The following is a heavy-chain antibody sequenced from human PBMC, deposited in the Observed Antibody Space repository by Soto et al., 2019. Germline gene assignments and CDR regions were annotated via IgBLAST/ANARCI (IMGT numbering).Heavy chain of an antibody. Sequence: GESLRLSCAASGFTFSDDAMSWVRQAPGTGLEWVSAISSSSYNTYYADSVKGRFTISRDNAKKTLSLQMDSLRAGDTDVCYCVQAGDFDLLTFERWGPGTLVTVA. J-gene: IGHJ1*01. CDR3: VQAGDFDLLTFER. CDR2: ISSSSYNT. CDR1: GFTFSDDA. D-gene: IGHD3-10*01. V-gene: IGHV3-23*01.